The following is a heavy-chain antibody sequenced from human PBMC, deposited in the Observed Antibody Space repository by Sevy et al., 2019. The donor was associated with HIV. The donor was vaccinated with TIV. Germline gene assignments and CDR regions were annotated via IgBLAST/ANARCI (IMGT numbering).Heavy chain of an antibody. CDR1: GYTFTGYY. J-gene: IGHJ5*02. CDR2: INPNSGGT. Sequence: ASVKVSCKASGYTFTGYYIHWVRQAPGQGLEWMGWINPNSGGTNSAQKFQGRVTMTRDTSISTAYMELSRLSSDDTAVDYCARDATGAAAAMSWFDPWGQGTLVTVSS. CDR3: ARDATGAAAAMSWFDP. V-gene: IGHV1-2*02. D-gene: IGHD2-2*01.